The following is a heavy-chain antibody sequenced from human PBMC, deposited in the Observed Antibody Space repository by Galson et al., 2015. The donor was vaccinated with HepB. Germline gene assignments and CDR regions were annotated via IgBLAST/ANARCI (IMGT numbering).Heavy chain of an antibody. V-gene: IGHV4-59*01. J-gene: IGHJ5*02. CDR2: IYYSGST. CDR3: ARAGDFWSGSSLTP. CDR1: GGSISSYY. Sequence: ETLSLTCTVSGGSISSYYWSWIRQPPGKGLEWIGYIYYSGSTNYNPSLKSRVTISVDTSKNQFSLKLSSVTAADTAVYYCARAGDFWSGSSLTPWGQGTLVTVSS. D-gene: IGHD3-3*01.